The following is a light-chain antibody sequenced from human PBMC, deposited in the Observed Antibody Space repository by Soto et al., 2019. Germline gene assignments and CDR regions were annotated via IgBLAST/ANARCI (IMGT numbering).Light chain of an antibody. CDR2: SDN. J-gene: IGLJ2*01. CDR1: SSNIGSNT. V-gene: IGLV1-44*01. CDR3: AAWDDSLYGLV. Sequence: QSVLTQPPSASGTPGQRVTISCSGSSSNIGSNTVNWYQQLPGTAPKLLIYSDNQRPSGVPDRFSVSKSGTSVSLAISGLQSDDEADYYCAAWDDSLYGLVFGGGTKLTVL.